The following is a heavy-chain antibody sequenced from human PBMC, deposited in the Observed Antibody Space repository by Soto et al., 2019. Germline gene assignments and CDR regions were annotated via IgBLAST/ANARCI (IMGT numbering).Heavy chain of an antibody. CDR2: IKSKTDGGTT. CDR1: GFTFSNAW. V-gene: IGHV3-15*07. J-gene: IGHJ2*01. Sequence: EVQLVESGGGLVKPGGSLRLSCAASGFTFSNAWMNWVRQAPGKGLEWVGRIKSKTDGGTTDYAAPVKGRFTISRDDSKNTLYLQMNSLKTEDTAVYYCTTYSSSGSNPHWYFDLWGRGTLVTVSS. CDR3: TTYSSSGSNPHWYFDL. D-gene: IGHD6-13*01.